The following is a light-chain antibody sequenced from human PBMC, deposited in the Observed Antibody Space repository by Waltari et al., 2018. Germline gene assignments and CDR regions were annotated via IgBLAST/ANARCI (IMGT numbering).Light chain of an antibody. J-gene: IGLJ3*02. CDR1: SGSIASNY. CDR2: EDN. CDR3: QSYDGTNWV. Sequence: NFMLTQPHSVSESPGKTVTISCTGSSGSIASNYVQWYQQRPGSTPTTVIYEDNQRPSGVPDRFSGSIDSSSNSASLTTSGLKTEDEADYYCQSYDGTNWVFGGGTKLTVL. V-gene: IGLV6-57*02.